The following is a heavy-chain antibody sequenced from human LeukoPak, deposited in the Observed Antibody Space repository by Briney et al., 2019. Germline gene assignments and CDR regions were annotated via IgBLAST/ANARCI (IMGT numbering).Heavy chain of an antibody. CDR3: ARDPSLRGYSGYDIVRDY. CDR1: GGTFSSYA. Sequence: ASVKVSCKASGGTFSSYAISWVRQAPGQGLEWMGRIIPILGIANYAQKFQGRVTITADKSTSTAYMELSSLRSEDTAVYYCARDPSLRGYSGYDIVRDYWGQGTLVTVSS. CDR2: IIPILGIA. V-gene: IGHV1-69*04. D-gene: IGHD5-12*01. J-gene: IGHJ4*02.